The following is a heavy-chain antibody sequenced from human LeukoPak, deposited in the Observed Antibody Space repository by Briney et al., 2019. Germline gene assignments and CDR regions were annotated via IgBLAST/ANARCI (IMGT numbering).Heavy chain of an antibody. D-gene: IGHD6-13*01. CDR3: ARRLAAAEIDP. Sequence: SETLSLTCTVSGGSISTYYWGWIRQSPGKGLEWIGYVYYTGSTNYNPSLKSRVTISVDTSKNQFSLKLSSVTAADTAVYYCARRLAAAEIDPWGQGTLVTVSS. CDR1: GGSISTYY. J-gene: IGHJ5*02. V-gene: IGHV4-59*08. CDR2: VYYTGST.